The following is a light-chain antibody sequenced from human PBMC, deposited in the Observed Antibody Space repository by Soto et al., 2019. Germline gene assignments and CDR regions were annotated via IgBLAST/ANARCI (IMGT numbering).Light chain of an antibody. Sequence: QSALTQPASVSGSPGQSITISCTGTFNDIGTFNYVSWFQQHPGNAPKLLIFEVTSRPSDVSDRFSGSKSGNTASLTISGLQAEDEADYYCNSFTTATFYVFGSGTKVTVL. J-gene: IGLJ1*01. CDR3: NSFTTATFYV. CDR2: EVT. CDR1: FNDIGTFNY. V-gene: IGLV2-14*01.